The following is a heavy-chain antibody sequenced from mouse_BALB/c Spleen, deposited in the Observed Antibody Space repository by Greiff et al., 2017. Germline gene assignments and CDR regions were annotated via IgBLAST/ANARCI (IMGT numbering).Heavy chain of an antibody. D-gene: IGHD2-4*01. J-gene: IGHJ4*01. Sequence: VQLQQSGAELVRSGASVKLSCTASGFNIKDYYMHWVKQRPEQGLEWIGWIDPENGDTEYAPKFQGKATMTADTSSNTAYLQLSSLTSEDTAVYYCMITTGYYAMDYWGQGTSGTVSS. CDR2: IDPENGDT. CDR1: GFNIKDYY. V-gene: IGHV14-4*02. CDR3: MITTGYYAMDY.